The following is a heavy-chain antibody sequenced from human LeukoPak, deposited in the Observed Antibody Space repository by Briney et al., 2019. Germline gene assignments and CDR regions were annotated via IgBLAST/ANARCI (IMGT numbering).Heavy chain of an antibody. V-gene: IGHV1-18*01. D-gene: IGHD5-12*01. CDR1: GYTFTKYG. CDR2: ISAGNGNT. Sequence: ASVKVSCKASGYTFTKYGIIWARLAPGQGLEWMGWISAGNGNTNYAQKLQGRVTMTRDTSTSTVYMELSSLRSEDTAVYYCARARRGYRHNNRVYYFDYWGQGTLVTVSS. CDR3: ARARRGYRHNNRVYYFDY. J-gene: IGHJ4*02.